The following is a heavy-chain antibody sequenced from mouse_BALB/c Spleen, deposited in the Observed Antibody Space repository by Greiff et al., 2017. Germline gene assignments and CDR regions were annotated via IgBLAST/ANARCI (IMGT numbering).Heavy chain of an antibody. CDR3: ARGGRGAMDY. Sequence: QVQLKQSGAELGRPGASVKLSCKASGYTFTDYYINWVKQRTGQGLEWIGEIYPGSGNTYYNEKFKGKATLTADKSSSTAYMQLSSLTSEDSAVYFCARGGRGAMDYWGQGTSVTVSS. V-gene: IGHV1-77*01. D-gene: IGHD1-1*02. CDR2: IYPGSGNT. J-gene: IGHJ4*01. CDR1: GYTFTDYY.